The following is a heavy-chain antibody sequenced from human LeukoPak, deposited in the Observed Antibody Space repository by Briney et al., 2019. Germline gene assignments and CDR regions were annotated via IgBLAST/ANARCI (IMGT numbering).Heavy chain of an antibody. CDR2: IYYSGST. D-gene: IGHD3-3*01. V-gene: IGHV4-61*08. CDR1: GGSISSGGYS. Sequence: PSQTLSLTCAVSGGSISSGGYSWSWIRQPPGKGLEWIGYIYYSGSTNYNPSLKSRVTISVDTSKNQFSLKLSSVTAADTAVYYCAREGPKLNYDFWSGYYYYFDYWGQGTLVTVSS. J-gene: IGHJ4*02. CDR3: AREGPKLNYDFWSGYYYYFDY.